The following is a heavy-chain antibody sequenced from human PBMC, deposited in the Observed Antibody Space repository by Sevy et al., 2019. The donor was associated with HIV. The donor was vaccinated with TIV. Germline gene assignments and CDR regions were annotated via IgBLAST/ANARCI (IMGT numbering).Heavy chain of an antibody. CDR2: IKQDGSAK. J-gene: IGHJ4*02. CDR3: ARDYNEISVMVRGVIKYFDY. D-gene: IGHD3-10*01. CDR1: GFTFSSYW. Sequence: GGSLRLSCAASGFTFSSYWMSWVRQAPGKGLEWVANIKQDGSAKYYVDSVKGRFTISRDNAKNALYLQMNSLRAEDTGVEDWARDYNEISVMVRGVIKYFDYWGQGTLVTVSS. V-gene: IGHV3-7*03.